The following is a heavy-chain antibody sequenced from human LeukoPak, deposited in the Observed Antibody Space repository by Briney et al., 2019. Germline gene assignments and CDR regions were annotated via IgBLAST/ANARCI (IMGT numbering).Heavy chain of an antibody. Sequence: ASVKVSCKASGYTFTGYYMHWVRQAPGQGLEWMGWINPNSGGTNYAQKFQGSVTMTRDTSISTAYMELSRLRSDDTAVYYCARESCGGDCYSPYYFDYWGQGTLVTVSS. V-gene: IGHV1-2*02. CDR2: INPNSGGT. D-gene: IGHD2-21*02. J-gene: IGHJ4*02. CDR3: ARESCGGDCYSPYYFDY. CDR1: GYTFTGYY.